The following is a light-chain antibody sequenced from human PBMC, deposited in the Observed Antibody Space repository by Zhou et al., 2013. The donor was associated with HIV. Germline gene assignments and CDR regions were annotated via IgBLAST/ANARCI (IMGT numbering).Light chain of an antibody. CDR1: QSVSSY. Sequence: EIVLTQSPATLSLSPGERATLSCRASQSVSSYLAWYQQKPGQAPRLLIYDASNRATGIPARFSGSGSGTDFTLTISSLEPEDFAVYYCQQRRTFGGGTKVE. CDR3: QQRRT. V-gene: IGKV3-11*01. J-gene: IGKJ4*01. CDR2: DAS.